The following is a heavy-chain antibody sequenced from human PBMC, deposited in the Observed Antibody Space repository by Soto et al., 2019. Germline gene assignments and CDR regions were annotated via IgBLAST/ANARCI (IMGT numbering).Heavy chain of an antibody. V-gene: IGHV1-69*04. Sequence: GASVKVSCKASGYTFTSYGISWVRQAPGQGLEWMGRIIPILGIANYAQKFQGRVTITADKSTSTAYMELSSLRSEDTAVYYCAREGISKVWSGYYKRPYYFDYWGQGTLVTVSS. CDR3: AREGISKVWSGYYKRPYYFDY. J-gene: IGHJ4*02. D-gene: IGHD3-3*01. CDR2: IIPILGIA. CDR1: GYTFTSYG.